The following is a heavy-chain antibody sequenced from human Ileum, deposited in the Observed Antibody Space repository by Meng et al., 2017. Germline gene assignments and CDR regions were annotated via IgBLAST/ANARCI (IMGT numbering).Heavy chain of an antibody. CDR2: ISGSGGST. J-gene: IGHJ4*02. D-gene: IGHD2-15*01. V-gene: IGHV3-23*04. CDR3: ARYRSGSSDY. Sequence: EVKLVGSEGGLGLTGGSLRLSCADSGFPFSSYAMSGVRKAPGKGLEEVSDISGSGGSTDYADSVKGLFTISRDNSKTTLYLQMNSLRADDTAVYYCARYRSGSSDYWGPGTLVTVSS. CDR1: GFPFSSYA.